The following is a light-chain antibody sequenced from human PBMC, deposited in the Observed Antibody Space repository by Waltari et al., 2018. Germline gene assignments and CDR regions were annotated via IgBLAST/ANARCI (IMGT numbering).Light chain of an antibody. CDR2: AAS. J-gene: IGKJ2*01. Sequence: EIVLTQSPGTLSLSPGERATLPCRASQSVSTIFLAWYQPKPGQAPRLLIYAASTLQSGVPSRFSGRGSGTEFTLTISSLQPEDFATYYCQQLNLHPHTFGQGTKLEIK. V-gene: IGKV3D-20*02. CDR1: QSVSTIF. CDR3: QQLNLHPHT.